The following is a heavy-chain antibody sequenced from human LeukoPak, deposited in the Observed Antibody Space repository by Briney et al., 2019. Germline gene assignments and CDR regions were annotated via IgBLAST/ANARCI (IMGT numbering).Heavy chain of an antibody. CDR3: ARGGVVVVVASIRGNWLDP. J-gene: IGHJ5*02. D-gene: IGHD2-21*02. Sequence: ASVKVSCKASGYTFTHYGITWVRQAPGQGLEWRGWICPHKGNADYAPRFQGRVTMTTETSTTTAYMELRSLNSDDTAVYYCARGGVVVVVASIRGNWLDPWGQGTLVTVSS. V-gene: IGHV1-18*01. CDR1: GYTFTHYG. CDR2: ICPHKGNA.